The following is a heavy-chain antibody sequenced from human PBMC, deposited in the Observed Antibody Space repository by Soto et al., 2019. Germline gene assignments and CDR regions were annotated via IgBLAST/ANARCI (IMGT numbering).Heavy chain of an antibody. CDR2: ISAYNGNT. CDR3: ARESGDYDCSGSEYFQH. Sequence: QVQLVQSGAEVKKPGASVKVSCKASGNTFTSDGISWVRQAPGQGLEWMGWISAYNGNTNYAQKLQGRVTMTTDTSTSTAYMELRSLRSDDTAVYYCARESGDYDCSGSEYFQHWGQGTLVTVSS. J-gene: IGHJ1*01. CDR1: GNTFTSDG. V-gene: IGHV1-18*01. D-gene: IGHD3-22*01.